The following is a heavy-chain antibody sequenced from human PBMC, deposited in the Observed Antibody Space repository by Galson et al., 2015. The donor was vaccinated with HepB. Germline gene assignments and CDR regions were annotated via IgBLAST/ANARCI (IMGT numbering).Heavy chain of an antibody. V-gene: IGHV3-30*04. CDR3: ARAHYDYVWGSSAYYYYYYMDV. Sequence: SLRLSCAASGFTFSSYAMHWVRQAPGKGLEWVAVISYDGSDKYYTDSVRGRFTISRDNSKNTLYLQMNSLRAEDTAVYYCARAHYDYVWGSSAYYYYYYMDVWGKGTTVTVSS. CDR1: GFTFSSYA. D-gene: IGHD3-16*01. J-gene: IGHJ6*03. CDR2: ISYDGSDK.